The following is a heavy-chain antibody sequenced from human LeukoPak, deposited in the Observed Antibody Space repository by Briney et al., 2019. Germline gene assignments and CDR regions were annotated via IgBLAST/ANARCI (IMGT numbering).Heavy chain of an antibody. CDR2: ISGSGSTI. CDR1: GFIFSDYY. D-gene: IGHD1-7*01. CDR3: GRDFGLSGTKRSFDI. Sequence: GGSLRLSCAASGFIFSDYYMGWIRQAPGKGLEWVSYISGSGSTIFYADSVKGRFTISRDNAKNSMHLQMNSLRAEDTAVYYCGRDFGLSGTKRSFDIWGQGTMVTVSS. V-gene: IGHV3-11*01. J-gene: IGHJ3*02.